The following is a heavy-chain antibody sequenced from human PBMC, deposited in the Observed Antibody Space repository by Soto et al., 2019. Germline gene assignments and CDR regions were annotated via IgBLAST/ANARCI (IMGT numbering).Heavy chain of an antibody. V-gene: IGHV4-34*01. CDR3: ARELNYYDSSGYYYGMDV. CDR1: GGSISSYY. Sequence: PSETLSLTCTVSGGSISSYYWSWIRQPPGKGLEWIGEINHSGSTNYNPSLKSRVTISVDTSKNQFSLKLSSVTAADTAVYYCARELNYYDSSGYYYGMDVWGQGTMVTVSS. D-gene: IGHD3-22*01. J-gene: IGHJ6*02. CDR2: INHSGST.